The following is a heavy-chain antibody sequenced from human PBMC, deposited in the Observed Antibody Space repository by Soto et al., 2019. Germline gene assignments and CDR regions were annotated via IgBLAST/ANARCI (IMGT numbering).Heavy chain of an antibody. CDR2: IYYSGST. CDR3: ARESTMVRGVMAP. V-gene: IGHV4-61*08. CDR1: GGSISSGGYS. D-gene: IGHD3-10*01. Sequence: SETLSLTCAVSGGSISSGGYSWSWIRQPPGKGLEWIGYIYYSGSTNYNPSLKSRVTISVDTSKNQFSLKLSSVTAADTAVYYCARESTMVRGVMAPWGQGTLVTVSS. J-gene: IGHJ5*02.